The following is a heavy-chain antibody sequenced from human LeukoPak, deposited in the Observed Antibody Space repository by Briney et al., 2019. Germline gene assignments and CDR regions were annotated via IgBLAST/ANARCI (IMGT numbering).Heavy chain of an antibody. V-gene: IGHV3-66*01. CDR3: ARPFSGSYGY. CDR1: EFSVSTNY. D-gene: IGHD1-26*01. J-gene: IGHJ4*02. CDR2: IYSGGNT. Sequence: GGSLRLSCAASEFSVSTNYMTWVRQAPGQGLEWVSIIYSGGNTYYADSVKGRFTISRGNSKNTLYLQMNSLRAEDTAVYYCARPFSGSYGYWGQGTLVTVSS.